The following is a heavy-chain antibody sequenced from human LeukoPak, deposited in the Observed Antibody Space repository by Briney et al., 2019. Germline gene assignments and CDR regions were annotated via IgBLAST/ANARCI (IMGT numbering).Heavy chain of an antibody. CDR1: GFIFSNYA. V-gene: IGHV3-30-3*01. CDR2: ISYEGNNK. J-gene: IGHJ4*02. Sequence: GGSLRLSCEASGFIFSNYAMHWVRKAPGKGLEWVAVISYEGNNKYYADSVKGRFTISGDSSKNTLYLQMNSLRAEDTAVYYCARDGGKDGYNYYFDFWGQGALVTVSS. D-gene: IGHD5-24*01. CDR3: ARDGGKDGYNYYFDF.